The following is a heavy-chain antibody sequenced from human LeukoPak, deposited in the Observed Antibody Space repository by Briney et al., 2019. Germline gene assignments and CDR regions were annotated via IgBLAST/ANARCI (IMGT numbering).Heavy chain of an antibody. D-gene: IGHD3-10*01. CDR2: IYYSGST. CDR3: ANGSGSYYTFDY. CDR1: GGSISSGDYY. V-gene: IGHV4-30-4*01. Sequence: PSQTLSLTCTVSGGSISSGDYYWSRIRQPPGKGLEWIGYIYYSGSTYYNPSLKSRVTISVDTSKNQFSLKLSSVTAADTAVYYCANGSGSYYTFDYWGQGTLVTVSS. J-gene: IGHJ4*02.